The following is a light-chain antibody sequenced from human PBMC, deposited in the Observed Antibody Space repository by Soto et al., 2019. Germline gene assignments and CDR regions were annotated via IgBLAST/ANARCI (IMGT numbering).Light chain of an antibody. V-gene: IGLV2-14*01. CDR2: EVT. CDR1: KNDIGVYDF. J-gene: IGLJ1*01. Sequence: QSVLTQPPSASGSPGQSVTISCTGTKNDIGVYDFVSWYQHHPGKAPKLMIYEVTSRPSGVSNRFPGSKSGNTASLTISGLQPEDEADYYCSSYTTSSTVVFGTGTKVTVL. CDR3: SSYTTSSTVV.